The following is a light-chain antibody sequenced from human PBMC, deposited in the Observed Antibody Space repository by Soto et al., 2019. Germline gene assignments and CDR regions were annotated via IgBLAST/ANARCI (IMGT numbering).Light chain of an antibody. V-gene: IGKV3-11*01. CDR1: QSFSTY. Sequence: EVVLTQSPATMSLYPGEGATLSCRASQSFSTYLGWYQQKPGQAPRLLIFEASKRATGIPDRISGSGSGTDFTLTTSSLEPEDFAVYYCQQRGHWPRTFGQGTKVDI. CDR2: EAS. J-gene: IGKJ1*01. CDR3: QQRGHWPRT.